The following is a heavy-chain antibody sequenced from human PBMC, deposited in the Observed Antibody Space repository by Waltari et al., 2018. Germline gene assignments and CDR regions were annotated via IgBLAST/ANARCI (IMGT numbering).Heavy chain of an antibody. CDR1: GYSFTSYW. J-gene: IGHJ3*02. CDR3: ARGGSGSYQAFDI. Sequence: VQLVQSGAEVKKPGESLKISCKGSGYSFTSYWIGWVRQMPGKGLAWMGIIPICGTAKYAQKCQGRVTISTDESKRTAYMELSSLRSEYTAVYYCARGGSGSYQAFDIWGQGTMVTVSS. V-gene: IGHV1-69*01. CDR2: IIPICGTA. D-gene: IGHD1-26*01.